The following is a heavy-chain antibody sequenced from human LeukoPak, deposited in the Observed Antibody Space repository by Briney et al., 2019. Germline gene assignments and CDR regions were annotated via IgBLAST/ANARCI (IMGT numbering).Heavy chain of an antibody. J-gene: IGHJ6*03. CDR3: ARVAGDPIYYYYYMDV. Sequence: SETLSLTCAVYGGSFSGYYWRWLRQSPGKGLEWIGEINDSGSTNYDPSLKSRVTISVDTSKNQISLKLTSVTAADTAVYYCARVAGDPIYYYYYMDVWGKGTTVTVSS. CDR1: GGSFSGYY. V-gene: IGHV4-34*01. D-gene: IGHD7-27*01. CDR2: INDSGST.